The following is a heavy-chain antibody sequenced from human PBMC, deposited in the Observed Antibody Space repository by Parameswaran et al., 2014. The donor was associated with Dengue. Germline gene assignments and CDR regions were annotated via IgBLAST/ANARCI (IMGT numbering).Heavy chain of an antibody. CDR2: INHSGST. CDR3: ARDLTDLWGSYRLTYFDY. V-gene: IGHV4-34*01. Sequence: VRQAPGKGLEWIGEINHSGSTNYNPSLKSRVTISVDTSKNQFSLKLSSVTAADTAVYYCARDLTDLWGSYRLTYFDYWGQGTLVTVSS. D-gene: IGHD3-16*02. J-gene: IGHJ4*02.